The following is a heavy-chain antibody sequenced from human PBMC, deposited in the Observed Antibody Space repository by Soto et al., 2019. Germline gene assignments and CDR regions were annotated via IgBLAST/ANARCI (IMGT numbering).Heavy chain of an antibody. CDR3: ARSELEYSSSPSYYFDY. D-gene: IGHD6-6*01. CDR2: INPSGGST. Sequence: QVQLVQSGAEVKKPGASVKVSCKASGYTFTSYYMHWVRQAPGQGLEWMGIINPSGGSTSYAQKFQGRVTMTRDTSTSTVYMELSSPRSEDTAVYYCARSELEYSSSPSYYFDYWGQGTLVTVSS. CDR1: GYTFTSYY. V-gene: IGHV1-46*01. J-gene: IGHJ4*02.